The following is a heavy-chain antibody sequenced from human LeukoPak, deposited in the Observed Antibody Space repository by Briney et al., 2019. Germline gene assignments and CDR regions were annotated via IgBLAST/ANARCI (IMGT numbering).Heavy chain of an antibody. CDR2: IYTSGST. J-gene: IGHJ4*02. V-gene: IGHV4-4*07. CDR3: ARDLRYCSGGSCYSGMTHFDY. D-gene: IGHD2-15*01. CDR1: GGSISSYY. Sequence: PSETLSLTCTVSGGSISSYYWSWIRQPAGKGLEWIGRIYTSGSTNYSPSLKSRVTMSVDTSKNPFSLKLSSVTAPDTAVYYCARDLRYCSGGSCYSGMTHFDYWGQGTLVTVSS.